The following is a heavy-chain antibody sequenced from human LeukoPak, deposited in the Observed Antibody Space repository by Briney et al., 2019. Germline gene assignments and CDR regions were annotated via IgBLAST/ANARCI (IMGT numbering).Heavy chain of an antibody. V-gene: IGHV1-46*01. J-gene: IGHJ5*02. D-gene: IGHD5-12*01. CDR2: INPSVGST. Sequence: ASVKVSCKASGYTFTSYYMHWVRQAPGQGLEWMGIINPSVGSTSYAQKFQGRVTMTRDTSTSTVYMELSSLRSEDPAVYYCARDLVKWLRSVWPQPITWFAPWGQGTLVTVSS. CDR1: GYTFTSYY. CDR3: ARDLVKWLRSVWPQPITWFAP.